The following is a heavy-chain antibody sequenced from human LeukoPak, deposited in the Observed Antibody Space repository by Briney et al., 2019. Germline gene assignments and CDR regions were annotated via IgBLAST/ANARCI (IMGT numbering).Heavy chain of an antibody. D-gene: IGHD6-13*01. CDR2: ISYDGSNK. CDR1: GFTFSSYD. J-gene: IGHJ4*02. Sequence: GRSLRLSCAASGFTFSSYDMHWVRQAPGKGLEWVAVISYDGSNKYYADSVKGRFTISRDNSKNTLYLQMNSLRAEDTAVYYCAKDQGGQQLVRDYFDYWGQGTLVTVSS. CDR3: AKDQGGQQLVRDYFDY. V-gene: IGHV3-30*18.